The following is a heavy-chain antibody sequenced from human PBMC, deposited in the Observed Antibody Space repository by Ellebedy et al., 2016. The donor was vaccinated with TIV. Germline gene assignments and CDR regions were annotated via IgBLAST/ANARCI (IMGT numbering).Heavy chain of an antibody. Sequence: GESLKISXVGSGFIFSAYDMHWVRQAPGKGLEWVAVISIDGSKKYYVDSVKGRFTISRDNDRSMVYLQMNSLRPEDTSVYYCAKGVGKDRGYDFILGNWGQGTLVAVSS. CDR1: GFIFSAYD. CDR2: ISIDGSKK. D-gene: IGHD5-12*01. J-gene: IGHJ4*02. V-gene: IGHV3-30*18. CDR3: AKGVGKDRGYDFILGN.